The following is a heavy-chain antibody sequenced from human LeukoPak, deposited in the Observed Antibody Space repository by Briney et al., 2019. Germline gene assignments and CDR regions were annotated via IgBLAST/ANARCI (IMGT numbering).Heavy chain of an antibody. D-gene: IGHD6-13*01. V-gene: IGHV3-23*01. J-gene: IGHJ5*02. CDR2: ISVSGGST. CDR1: GFTFSSYA. Sequence: GGSLRLSCAASGFTFSSYAMSWVRQAPGKGLEWVSGISVSGGSTYYADSGKGRFTISRDNSKNTLYLQMNILRAEDTAVYYCAKNSWPNWFDPWGQGTLLTVSS. CDR3: AKNSWPNWFDP.